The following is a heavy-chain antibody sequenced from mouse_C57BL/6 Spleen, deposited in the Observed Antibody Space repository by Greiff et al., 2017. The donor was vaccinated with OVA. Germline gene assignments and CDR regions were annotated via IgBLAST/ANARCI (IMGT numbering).Heavy chain of an antibody. Sequence: DVKLQESGPELVKPGASVKISCKASGYSFTGYYMNWVKQSPEKSLEWIGEINPSTGGTTYNQKFKAKATLTVDKSSSTAYMQLKSLTSEDSAVYYCARWDGDFDYWGQGTTLTVSS. V-gene: IGHV1-42*01. D-gene: IGHD4-1*01. CDR1: GYSFTGYY. J-gene: IGHJ2*01. CDR3: ARWDGDFDY. CDR2: INPSTGGT.